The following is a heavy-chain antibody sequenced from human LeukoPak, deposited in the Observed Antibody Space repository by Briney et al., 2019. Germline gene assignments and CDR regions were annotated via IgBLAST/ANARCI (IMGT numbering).Heavy chain of an antibody. CDR2: ISGSGGST. D-gene: IGHD5-24*01. V-gene: IGHV3-23*01. J-gene: IGHJ4*02. CDR1: GFTFSSYA. Sequence: GGSLRLSCAASGFTFSSYAMSWVRQAPGKGLEWVSAISGSGGSTYYADAVQGRFTISKDNSKNIVYLQMNSLRAEDTAVYYCAKDAVYGDGYWEFDYWGQGNLVTVSS. CDR3: AKDAVYGDGYWEFDY.